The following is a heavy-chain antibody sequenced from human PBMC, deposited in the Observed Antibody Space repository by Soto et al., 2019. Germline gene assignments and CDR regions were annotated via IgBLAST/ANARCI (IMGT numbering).Heavy chain of an antibody. CDR1: GVSFSGYY. CDR2: INHSGST. Sequence: SETLSLTCAVYGVSFSGYYWSWLRPPPGKGLEWIGEINHSGSTNYNPSLKSRVTISVDTSKNQFSLKLSSVTAADTAVYYCARGLSYYYDSSGERFDYWGQGTLGNVSS. CDR3: ARGLSYYYDSSGERFDY. D-gene: IGHD3-22*01. V-gene: IGHV4-34*01. J-gene: IGHJ4*02.